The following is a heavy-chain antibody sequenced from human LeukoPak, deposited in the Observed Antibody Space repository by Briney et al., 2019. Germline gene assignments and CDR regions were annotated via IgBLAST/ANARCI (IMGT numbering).Heavy chain of an antibody. CDR3: AKRAGTEYPRRAY. D-gene: IGHD2-2*01. Sequence: GGSLRLSCAASGFTFDDYAMHWVRQAPGKGLEWVSGISWNSGSIGYADSVKGRFTISRDNAKNSLYLQMNSLRAEDTPLYYCAKRAGTEYPRRAYWGQGTLVTVSS. CDR1: GFTFDDYA. V-gene: IGHV3-9*01. CDR2: ISWNSGSI. J-gene: IGHJ4*02.